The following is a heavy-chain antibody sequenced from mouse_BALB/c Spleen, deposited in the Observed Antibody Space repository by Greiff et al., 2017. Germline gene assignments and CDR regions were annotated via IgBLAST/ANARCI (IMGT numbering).Heavy chain of an antibody. V-gene: IGHV1-5*01. J-gene: IGHJ2*01. CDR1: GYTFTSYW. CDR2: IYPGNSDT. D-gene: IGHD2-1*01. CDR3: TRYYGNYYFDY. Sequence: EVQLPQSGTVLARPGASVKMSCKASGYTFTSYWMHWVKQRPGQGLEWIGAIYPGNSDTSYNQKFKGKAKLTAVTSTSTAYMELSSLTNEDSAVYYCTRYYGNYYFDYWGQGTTLTVSS.